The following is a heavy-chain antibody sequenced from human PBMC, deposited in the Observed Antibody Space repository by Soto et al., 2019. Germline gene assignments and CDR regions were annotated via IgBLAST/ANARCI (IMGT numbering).Heavy chain of an antibody. J-gene: IGHJ5*02. CDR3: ARGQVVAAHH. V-gene: IGHV4-30-2*01. CDR2: IYHSGST. Sequence: QLQLQESGSGLVKPSQTLSLTCAVSGGSISSGGYSWSWIRQPPGKGLEWIGYIYHSGSTYYNPSLQRRVTIPVDRPKNQFSRQLSSVPAADTAVYYCARGQVVAAHHWGQGTLVTVSS. D-gene: IGHD2-15*01. CDR1: GGSISSGGYS.